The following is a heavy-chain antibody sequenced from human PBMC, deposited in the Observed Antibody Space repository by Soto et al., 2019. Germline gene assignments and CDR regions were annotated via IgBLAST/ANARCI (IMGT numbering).Heavy chain of an antibody. CDR2: IYYSGST. V-gene: IGHV4-59*01. CDR3: ARGANWFDP. J-gene: IGHJ5*02. CDR1: GGSISSYY. Sequence: SETLSLTCTVSGGSISSYYWTWIRQPPGKGLEWIGYIYYSGSTNYNPSLKSRVTISVDTSKNQFSLKLSSVTAADTAVYYCARGANWFDPWGQGTLGTVSS.